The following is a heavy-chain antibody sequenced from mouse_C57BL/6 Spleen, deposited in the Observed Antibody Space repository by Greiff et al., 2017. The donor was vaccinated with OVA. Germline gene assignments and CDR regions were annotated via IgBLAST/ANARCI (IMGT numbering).Heavy chain of an antibody. D-gene: IGHD2-5*01. CDR1: GYSITSGYY. V-gene: IGHV3-6*01. CDR3: ARFGYSNFYWYFDV. J-gene: IGHJ1*03. Sequence: VQLKESGPGLVKPSQSLSLTCSVTGYSITSGYYWNWIRQFPGNKLEWMGYISYDGSNNYNPSLKNRISITRDTSKNQFFLKLNSVTTEDTATYYCARFGYSNFYWYFDVWGTGTTVTVSS. CDR2: ISYDGSN.